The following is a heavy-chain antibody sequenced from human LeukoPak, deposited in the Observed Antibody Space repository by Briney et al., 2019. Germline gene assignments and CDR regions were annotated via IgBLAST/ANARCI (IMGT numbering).Heavy chain of an antibody. CDR2: INISGGST. CDR3: ARALPLYYYDSSGYIGWFDP. V-gene: IGHV1-46*01. D-gene: IGHD3-22*01. J-gene: IGHJ5*02. Sequence: GASVTVTCKASGYTFTSYYMHWVRQAPAPGLEWMGIINISGGSTSYAQKFQGRVTMTRDTSTSTVYMELSSLRSEDTAVYYCARALPLYYYDSSGYIGWFDPWGQGTLVTVSS. CDR1: GYTFTSYY.